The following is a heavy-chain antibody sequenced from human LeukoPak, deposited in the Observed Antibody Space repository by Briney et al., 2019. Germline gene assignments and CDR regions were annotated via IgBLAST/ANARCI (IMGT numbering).Heavy chain of an antibody. CDR1: GFTFSDYS. CDR2: ISGRSSTI. J-gene: IGHJ4*02. CDR3: ACEIAVAGRSGFDH. D-gene: IGHD6-19*01. V-gene: IGHV3-48*02. Sequence: TGGSLRLSCAASGFTFSDYSMNWVRQAPGRGLERISYISGRSSTIYYADSVKGRFTISRDNAKTSLYLQMNSLRDEDTAVYYCACEIAVAGRSGFDHWGQGTLVIVSS.